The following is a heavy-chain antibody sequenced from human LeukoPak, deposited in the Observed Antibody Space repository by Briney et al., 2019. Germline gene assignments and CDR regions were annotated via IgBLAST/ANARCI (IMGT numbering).Heavy chain of an antibody. Sequence: PGGSLRLSCAASGFTFSSYEMNWARQAPGKGLEWVSYISSSGSTIYYADSVKGRFTISRDNAKNSLYLQMNSLRAEDTAVYYCARDYGAGVVNNDAFDIWGQGTMVTVSS. CDR3: ARDYGAGVVNNDAFDI. V-gene: IGHV3-48*03. CDR2: ISSSGSTI. D-gene: IGHD3-3*01. J-gene: IGHJ3*02. CDR1: GFTFSSYE.